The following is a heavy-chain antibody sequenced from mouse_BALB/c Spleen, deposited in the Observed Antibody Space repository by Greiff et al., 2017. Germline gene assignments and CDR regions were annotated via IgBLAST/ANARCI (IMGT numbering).Heavy chain of an antibody. CDR2: IDPENGNT. CDR1: GFNIKDYY. Sequence: VQLQQSGAELVRPGASVKLSCKASGFNIKDYYMHWVKQRPEQGLEWIGWIDPENGNTIYDPKFQGKASITADTSSNTAYLQLSSLTSEDTAVYYCARFGYDDALDYWGQGTTLTVSS. CDR3: ARFGYDDALDY. V-gene: IGHV14-1*02. D-gene: IGHD2-2*01. J-gene: IGHJ2*01.